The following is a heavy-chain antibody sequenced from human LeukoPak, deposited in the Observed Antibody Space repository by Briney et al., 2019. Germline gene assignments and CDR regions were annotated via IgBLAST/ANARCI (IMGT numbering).Heavy chain of an antibody. CDR2: INAGNGNT. J-gene: IGHJ4*02. CDR3: ARGLGRSSGWYAGY. V-gene: IGHV1-3*01. D-gene: IGHD6-19*01. CDR1: GYTFTGYY. Sequence: GASVKVSCKASGYTFTGYYMHWVRQAPGQRLEWMGWINAGNGNTKYSQKFQGRVTITRDTSASTAYMELSSLRSEDTAVYYCARGLGRSSGWYAGYWGQGTLVTVSS.